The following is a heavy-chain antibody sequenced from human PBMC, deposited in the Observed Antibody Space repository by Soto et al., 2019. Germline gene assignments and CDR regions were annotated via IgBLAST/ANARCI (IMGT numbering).Heavy chain of an antibody. CDR2: IVVGSGHT. CDR3: AADSRYCSGGNCEDY. V-gene: IGHV1-58*02. Sequence: QMQLVQSGPDVKKPGTSVKVSCKASGFTFTSSAMQWVRQARGQRLEWIGWIVVGSGHTNYAQKFQERVTITRDMSTSTAYMELSSLRSEDTAVYYCAADSRYCSGGNCEDYWGQGTLVTVSS. D-gene: IGHD2-15*01. J-gene: IGHJ4*02. CDR1: GFTFTSSA.